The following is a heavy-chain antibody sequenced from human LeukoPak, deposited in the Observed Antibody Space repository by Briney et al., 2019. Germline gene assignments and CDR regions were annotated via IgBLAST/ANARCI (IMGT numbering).Heavy chain of an antibody. CDR3: ARALWSGPVYYGMDV. CDR2: INLDGSGA. V-gene: IGHV3-74*01. D-gene: IGHD3-10*01. J-gene: IGHJ6*02. Sequence: GGSLRLSCAASGFIFTSYWMHWVRQALGKGLVWLSRINLDGSGASYADSVEGRFTISRDNAKNSLYLQMNSLRAEDTAVYYCARALWSGPVYYGMDVWGQGTTVTVSS. CDR1: GFIFTSYW.